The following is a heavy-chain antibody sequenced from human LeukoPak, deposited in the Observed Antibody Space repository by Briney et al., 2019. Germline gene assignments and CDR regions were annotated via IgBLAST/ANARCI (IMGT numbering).Heavy chain of an antibody. Sequence: KPGGSLRLSCAASGFSFNRYSMNWVRQAPGKGLEWVSSISSSSSYIYYSDSVKGRFTISRDNAKNSLYLQMNTLRVEDTAIYYCATVVRPSTRLPGVAAAGTSYFFDCWGQGTLVTVSS. CDR1: GFSFNRYS. V-gene: IGHV3-21*01. CDR2: ISSSSSYI. D-gene: IGHD6-13*01. J-gene: IGHJ4*02. CDR3: ATVVRPSTRLPGVAAAGTSYFFDC.